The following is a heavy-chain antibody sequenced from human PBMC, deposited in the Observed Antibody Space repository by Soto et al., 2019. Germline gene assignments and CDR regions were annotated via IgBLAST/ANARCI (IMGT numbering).Heavy chain of an antibody. J-gene: IGHJ4*02. D-gene: IGHD1-26*01. V-gene: IGHV3-30*18. CDR1: GFTFSSYG. Sequence: GGSLRLSCAASGFTFSSYGVHWVRQAPGKGLEWVAVISYDGSNKYYADSVKGRFTISRDNSKNTLYLQMNSLRAEDTAVYYCAKDRHMGEKGEFDYWGQGTLVTVSS. CDR3: AKDRHMGEKGEFDY. CDR2: ISYDGSNK.